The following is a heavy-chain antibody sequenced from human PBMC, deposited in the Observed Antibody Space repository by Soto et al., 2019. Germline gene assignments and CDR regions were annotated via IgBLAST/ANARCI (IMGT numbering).Heavy chain of an antibody. CDR2: ISGSGGST. J-gene: IGHJ4*02. D-gene: IGHD6-13*01. CDR1: GFTFSSYA. V-gene: IGHV3-23*01. CDR3: AKDSRYYSSSWHY. Sequence: HRGGSLRLSCAASGFTFSSYAMSWVRQAPGKGLEWVSAISGSGGSTYYADSVKGRFTISRDNSKNTLYLQMNSLRAEDTAVYYCAKDSRYYSSSWHYWGQGTLVTVSS.